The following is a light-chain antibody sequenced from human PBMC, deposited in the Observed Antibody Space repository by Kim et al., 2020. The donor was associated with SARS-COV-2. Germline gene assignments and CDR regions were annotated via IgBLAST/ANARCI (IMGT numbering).Light chain of an antibody. Sequence: ELTQPPSASGTPGQGVIISCSGSSSNIGSNYVYWYQQLPGRAPKPFVYRNSQRPSGVPDRFSGSKSGTSASLAISGLRSEDEADYYCEAWDNSRYHYVFGGGTQVTVL. CDR3: EAWDNSRYHYV. CDR2: RNS. J-gene: IGLJ2*01. V-gene: IGLV1-47*01. CDR1: SSNIGSNY.